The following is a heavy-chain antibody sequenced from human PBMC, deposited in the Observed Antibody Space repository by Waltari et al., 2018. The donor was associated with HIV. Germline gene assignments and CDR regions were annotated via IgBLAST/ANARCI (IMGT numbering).Heavy chain of an antibody. CDR3: AKGAFDMVVVSALDS. J-gene: IGHJ5*01. V-gene: IGHV3-23*01. D-gene: IGHD2-21*01. Sequence: EVQLLEPGGGLVKPGGSLGLSFAASGSTFSRYARVWVRQAPGKGLQWVSIISGSGSTTYSADSVKGRVTISRDNSENTLYLQINSLRAEDTAVYYCAKGAFDMVVVSALDSWGHGTLVTVSS. CDR1: GSTFSRYA. CDR2: ISGSGSTT.